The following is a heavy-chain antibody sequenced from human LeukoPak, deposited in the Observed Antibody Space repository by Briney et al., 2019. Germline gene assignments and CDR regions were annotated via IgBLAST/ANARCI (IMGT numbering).Heavy chain of an antibody. V-gene: IGHV3-33*01. Sequence: GGSLRLSCAASGFTFSSYGMHWVRQAPGKGLEWVAVIWYDGSNKYYADSVKGRFTISRDSSKNTLYLQMNSLRAEDTAVYYCARGSTYYDSSGQVPFDYWGQGTLVTVSS. D-gene: IGHD3-22*01. CDR3: ARGSTYYDSSGQVPFDY. J-gene: IGHJ4*02. CDR1: GFTFSSYG. CDR2: IWYDGSNK.